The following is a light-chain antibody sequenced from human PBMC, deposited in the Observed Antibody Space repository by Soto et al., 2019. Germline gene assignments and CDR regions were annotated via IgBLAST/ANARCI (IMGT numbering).Light chain of an antibody. CDR1: SSDVSGYNY. Sequence: QSVLTQPASVSGSPGQSITISCTGTSSDVSGYNYVSWYQHHPGKVPKLMIYEVSNRPSGVSNRFSGSKSGNTASLTISGLQAEDEADYYCSSYTSSTMSYVFGTGTKLPVL. J-gene: IGLJ1*01. CDR3: SSYTSSTMSYV. V-gene: IGLV2-14*01. CDR2: EVS.